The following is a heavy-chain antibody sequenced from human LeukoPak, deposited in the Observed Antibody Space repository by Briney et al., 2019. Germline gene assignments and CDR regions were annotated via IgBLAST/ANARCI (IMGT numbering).Heavy chain of an antibody. CDR2: ISGRSSHT. D-gene: IGHD4-11*01. J-gene: IGHJ4*02. Sequence: GGSLRLSCSASGFTFSDYDMNWIRQAPGKGLEWISAISGRSSHTYYGDPVKGRFTISRDNFQRTVYLQMNSLRAEDTAVYYCAKDAQRGFDYSNSLDKWGQGTLVTVSS. CDR1: GFTFSDYD. CDR3: AKDAQRGFDYSNSLDK. V-gene: IGHV3-23*01.